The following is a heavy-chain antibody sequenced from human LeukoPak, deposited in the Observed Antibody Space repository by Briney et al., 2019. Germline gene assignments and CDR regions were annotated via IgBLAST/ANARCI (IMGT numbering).Heavy chain of an antibody. Sequence: PSETLSLTCTVSGGSISSSSYYWGWIRQPPGKGLEWIGSIYYSGSTYYNPPLKSRVTISVDTSKNQFSLKLSSVTAADTAVYYCASSTGPFDYWGQGTLVTVSS. CDR1: GGSISSSSYY. J-gene: IGHJ4*02. D-gene: IGHD1-1*01. CDR3: ASSTGPFDY. CDR2: IYYSGST. V-gene: IGHV4-39*01.